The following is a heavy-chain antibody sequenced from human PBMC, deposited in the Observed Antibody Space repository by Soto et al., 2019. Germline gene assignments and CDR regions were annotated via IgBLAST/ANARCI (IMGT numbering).Heavy chain of an antibody. CDR3: ARNVDTSMVTVFYYYYYMDV. CDR2: ISAYNGNT. Sequence: QVQLVQSGAEGKKPGASVKVSCKASGYTFTSYGISWVRQAPGQGLEWMGWISAYNGNTNYAQKLQGRVTMTTDTATSTAYMELRSLRSDDTAVYYCARNVDTSMVTVFYYYYYMDVWGKGTTVTVSS. CDR1: GYTFTSYG. D-gene: IGHD5-18*01. V-gene: IGHV1-18*01. J-gene: IGHJ6*03.